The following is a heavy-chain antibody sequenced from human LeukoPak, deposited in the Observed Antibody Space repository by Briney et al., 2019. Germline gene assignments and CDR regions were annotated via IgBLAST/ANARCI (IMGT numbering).Heavy chain of an antibody. Sequence: PGGSLRLSCATSGXNFSGSRMTWVRQAPGKGLQWVANINRDGTEKHFLDSVEGRFTISRDNAKKSLYLLMNSLRPQDTAVYFCVRGDWYFESWGQGTLVTVSS. CDR2: INRDGTEK. D-gene: IGHD2-21*01. CDR1: GXNFSGSR. CDR3: VRGDWYFES. V-gene: IGHV3-7*04. J-gene: IGHJ4*02.